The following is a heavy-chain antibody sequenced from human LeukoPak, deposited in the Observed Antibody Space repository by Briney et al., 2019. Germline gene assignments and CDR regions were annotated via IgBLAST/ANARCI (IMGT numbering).Heavy chain of an antibody. CDR1: GYSFISYW. D-gene: IGHD3-10*01. J-gene: IGHJ4*02. Sequence: GESLKISFKASGYSFISYWIGWVRQVPGKGLEWVGIISPDDSDTTYSPSFQGQVTISADKSITTAYLQWSSLKASDTAIYYCATDTMRGKDYWGQGTLVIVSS. CDR2: ISPDDSDT. V-gene: IGHV5-51*01. CDR3: ATDTMRGKDY.